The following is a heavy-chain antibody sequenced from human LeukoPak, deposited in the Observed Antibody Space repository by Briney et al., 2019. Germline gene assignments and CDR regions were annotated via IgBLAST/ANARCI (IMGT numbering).Heavy chain of an antibody. V-gene: IGHV3-30*04. J-gene: IGHJ4*02. CDR2: ISYDGSKK. CDR3: ARDQGISPYYDYVWGSYRYTGTFDY. CDR1: GFTFSSYA. D-gene: IGHD3-16*02. Sequence: GGSLRLSCAASGFTFSSYAMHWVRQAPGKGVERVAVISYDGSKKYYADSVKGGFTISRENAKKTLYMQMNSLRADDTAVYYCARDQGISPYYDYVWGSYRYTGTFDYWGQGTLVTVSS.